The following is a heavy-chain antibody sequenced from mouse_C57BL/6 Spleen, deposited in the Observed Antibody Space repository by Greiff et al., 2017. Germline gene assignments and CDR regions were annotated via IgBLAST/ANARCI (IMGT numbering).Heavy chain of an antibody. CDR1: GYTFTDYN. V-gene: IGHV1-18*01. CDR2: INPNNGGT. Sequence: VQLQQSGPELVKPGASVKIPCKASGYTFTDYNMDWVKQSHGKSLEWIGDINPNNGGTIYTQKFKGKATLTVDKSSSTAYMELRSLTSEDTAVYYCARSRDCLDYWGQGTTLTVSS. CDR3: ARSRDCLDY. J-gene: IGHJ2*01.